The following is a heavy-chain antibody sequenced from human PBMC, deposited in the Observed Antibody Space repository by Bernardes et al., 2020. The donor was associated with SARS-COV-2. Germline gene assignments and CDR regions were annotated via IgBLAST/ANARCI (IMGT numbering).Heavy chain of an antibody. CDR3: ARDHSSDGDHSGGYYGLPH. CDR1: GYTFTDYY. D-gene: IGHD3-22*01. J-gene: IGHJ1*01. Sequence: ASVKVSCKASGYTFTDYYMHWVRQAPGQGLEWMGWINPNSGGTNYAQKFQGRVTLTRDKSISTAYMELSRLRSDDTAVYYCARDHSSDGDHSGGYYGLPHWGQGTLVTVSS. V-gene: IGHV1-2*02. CDR2: INPNSGGT.